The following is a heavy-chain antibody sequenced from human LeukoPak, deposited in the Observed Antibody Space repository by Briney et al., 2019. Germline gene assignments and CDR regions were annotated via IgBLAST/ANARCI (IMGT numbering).Heavy chain of an antibody. J-gene: IGHJ4*02. Sequence: SETLSLTRTVSGGSISSGTYYWSWIRQPAGKGLGWIGRIYTSGSTNYNPSLKSRVTISVDTSKNQFSLKLSSVTAADTAVYYCARVKSIGFYFDYWGQGTLVTVSS. V-gene: IGHV4-61*02. CDR3: ARVKSIGFYFDY. CDR1: GGSISSGTYY. CDR2: IYTSGST. D-gene: IGHD6-6*01.